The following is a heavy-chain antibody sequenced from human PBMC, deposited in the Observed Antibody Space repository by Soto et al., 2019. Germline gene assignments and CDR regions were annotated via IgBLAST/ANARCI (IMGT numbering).Heavy chain of an antibody. CDR1: GFTFSDSA. CDR3: TRHVDCSGGSCYSGYYYYMDV. J-gene: IGHJ6*03. Sequence: EVQLVESGGGLVQPGGSLKLSCAASGFTFSDSAMHWVRQASGKGLEWVGRIRSKPNTDATAYAASVKGRFTISRDDSKNTEYLQMNSLKTEDTAVYYCTRHVDCSGGSCYSGYYYYMDVWGKGTTVTVSS. CDR2: IRSKPNTDAT. V-gene: IGHV3-73*01. D-gene: IGHD2-15*01.